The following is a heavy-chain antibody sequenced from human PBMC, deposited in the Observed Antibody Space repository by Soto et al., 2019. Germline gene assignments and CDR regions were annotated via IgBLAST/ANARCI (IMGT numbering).Heavy chain of an antibody. D-gene: IGHD3-22*01. V-gene: IGHV4-34*01. Sequence: ASETLSLTCAVYGGSFSGYYWSWIRQPPGKGLEWIGEINHSGSTNYNPSLKSRVTISVDTSKNQFSLKLSSVTAADTAVYYCASSPEYDLQTYYYDSSGPPGMDVWGQGTTVT. CDR1: GGSFSGYY. CDR3: ASSPEYDLQTYYYDSSGPPGMDV. CDR2: INHSGST. J-gene: IGHJ6*02.